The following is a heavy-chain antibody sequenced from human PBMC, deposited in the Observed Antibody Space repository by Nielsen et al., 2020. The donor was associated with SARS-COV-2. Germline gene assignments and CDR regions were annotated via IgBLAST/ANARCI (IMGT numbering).Heavy chain of an antibody. CDR2: IFPDGVGK. J-gene: IGHJ4*02. D-gene: IGHD3-10*01. Sequence: GESLKISCAASGFTFSDYGMHWVRQAPGKGLEWVANIFPDGVGKLYSDSVKGRFTISRDNSKNTVFHQMDSLRAEDTAVYLCARSSGQRGIDNWGQGTLVTVSP. CDR3: ARSSGQRGIDN. V-gene: IGHV3-33*08. CDR1: GFTFSDYG.